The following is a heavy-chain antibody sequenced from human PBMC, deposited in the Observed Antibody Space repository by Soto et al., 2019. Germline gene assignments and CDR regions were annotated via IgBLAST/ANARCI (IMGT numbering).Heavy chain of an antibody. CDR1: GFTFSNAW. CDR2: IKSKTDGGTT. V-gene: IGHV3-15*01. Sequence: GGSLRLSCAASGFTFSNAWMSWVRQAPGKGLEWVGRIKSKTDGGTTDYAAPVKGRFTISRDDSKNTLYLQMNSLKTEDTAVYYCTTAQYCIGCSCYHHYYMSVCGQGTTVTVS. J-gene: IGHJ6*03. CDR3: TTAQYCIGCSCYHHYYMSV. D-gene: IGHD2-15*01.